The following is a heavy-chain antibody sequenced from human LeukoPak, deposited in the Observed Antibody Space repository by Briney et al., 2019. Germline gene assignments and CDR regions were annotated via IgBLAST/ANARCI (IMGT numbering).Heavy chain of an antibody. CDR2: IYHSGST. D-gene: IGHD2-2*01. Sequence: SSETLPLTCAVSGYSISSGYYWGWIRQPPGKGLEWIGSIYHSGSTYYNPSLKSRVTISVDTSKNQFSLKLSSVTAADTAVYYCARHPVPAADISGWFDPWGQGTLVTVSS. CDR1: GYSISSGYY. V-gene: IGHV4-38-2*01. CDR3: ARHPVPAADISGWFDP. J-gene: IGHJ5*02.